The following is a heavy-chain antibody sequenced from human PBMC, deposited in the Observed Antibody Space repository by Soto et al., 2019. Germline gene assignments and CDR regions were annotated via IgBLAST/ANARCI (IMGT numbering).Heavy chain of an antibody. CDR3: ARLYSSGWIDACDI. J-gene: IGHJ3*02. CDR1: GFTFSSYE. CDR2: IRSSGSTI. V-gene: IGHV3-48*03. Sequence: EVQLVESGGGLVQPGGSLRLSCAASGFTFSSYEMNWVRQAPGKGLDWLSYIRSSGSTIYYADSVKGRFTISRDNAKNSLYLQMNSLRAEDTAVYYCARLYSSGWIDACDIWGQGTMVTVSS. D-gene: IGHD6-19*01.